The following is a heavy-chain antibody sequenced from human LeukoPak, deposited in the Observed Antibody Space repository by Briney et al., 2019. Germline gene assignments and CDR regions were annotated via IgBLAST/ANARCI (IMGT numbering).Heavy chain of an antibody. D-gene: IGHD6-13*01. CDR1: GFIFSSYG. J-gene: IGHJ4*02. CDR2: ISGSGGST. CDR3: AKAHPPMYSSSWYYFDY. Sequence: PGGTLRLSCAASGFIFSSYGMSWVRQAPGKGLEWVSAISGSGGSTYYADSVKGRFTISRDNSKNTLYLQMNSLRAEDTAVYYCAKAHPPMYSSSWYYFDYWGQGTLVTVSS. V-gene: IGHV3-23*01.